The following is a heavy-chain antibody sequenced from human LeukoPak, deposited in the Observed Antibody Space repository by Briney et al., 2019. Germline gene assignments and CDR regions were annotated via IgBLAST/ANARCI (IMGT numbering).Heavy chain of an antibody. CDR2: IYYTGST. V-gene: IGHV4-59*08. J-gene: IGHJ4*02. CDR3: ARTTNLDD. CDR1: GGSLSSHH. D-gene: IGHD1-26*01. Sequence: PSETLSLTCTVSGGSLSSHHRSWIRQFPGKGLEWIGYIYYTGSTNYNPSLKSRLTISLDTSKNQFSLKLSSVTAADTAVYYCARTTNLDDWGQGTLVTVSS.